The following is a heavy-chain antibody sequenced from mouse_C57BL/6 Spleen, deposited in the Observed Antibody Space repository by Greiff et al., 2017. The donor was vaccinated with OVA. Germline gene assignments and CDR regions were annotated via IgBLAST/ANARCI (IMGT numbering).Heavy chain of an antibody. V-gene: IGHV1-55*01. CDR1: GYTFTSYW. CDR2: IYPGSGST. J-gene: IGHJ1*03. CDR3: ATISAVVEGDFDV. D-gene: IGHD1-1*01. Sequence: QVQLQQPGAELVKPGASVKMSCKASGYTFTSYWIPWVKQRPGQGLEWIGDIYPGSGSTNYNDKFKSKATLTVDTSSSTAYMRLSSLASEDAAVCYCATISAVVEGDFDVWGTGTTVTVSS.